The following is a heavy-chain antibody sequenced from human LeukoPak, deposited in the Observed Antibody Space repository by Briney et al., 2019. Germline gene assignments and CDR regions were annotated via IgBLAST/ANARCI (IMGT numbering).Heavy chain of an antibody. J-gene: IGHJ6*02. V-gene: IGHV3-66*04. Sequence: PGGSLRLSCAASGFTVSSSYMSWVRQAPGNGLEYVSLIYSNDNTYYADSMKGRVIISRDNSKNTLNLQMNSLRAEDTGVYYCAGQIRYYAMDVWGQGTTVTVSS. CDR2: IYSNDNT. CDR3: AGQIRYYAMDV. CDR1: GFTVSSSY.